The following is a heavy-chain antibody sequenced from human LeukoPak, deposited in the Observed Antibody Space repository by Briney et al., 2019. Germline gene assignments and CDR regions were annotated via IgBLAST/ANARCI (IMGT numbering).Heavy chain of an antibody. CDR2: MNPNSGNT. CDR3: ARGGDYFRWFDP. Sequence: ALVKVSCKASGYTFTSYDINWVRQATGQGLEWMGWMNPNSGNTGYAQKFQGRVTMTRNTSISTAYMELSSLRSEDTAVYYCARGGDYFRWFDPWGQGTLVTVSS. J-gene: IGHJ5*02. CDR1: GYTFTSYD. D-gene: IGHD2/OR15-2a*01. V-gene: IGHV1-8*01.